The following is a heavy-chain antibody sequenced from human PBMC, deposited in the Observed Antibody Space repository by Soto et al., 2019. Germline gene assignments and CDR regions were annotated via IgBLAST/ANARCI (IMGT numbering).Heavy chain of an antibody. V-gene: IGHV5-10-1*01. D-gene: IGHD3-3*01. Sequence: GESLKISCKGSGYSFTSYWISWVRQMPGKGLEWMGRIDPSDSYTNYSPSFQGHVTISADKSISTAYLQWSSLKASDTAMYYCARRVDFWSGKNPNYYYYGMDVWGQGTTVTVSS. CDR1: GYSFTSYW. CDR3: ARRVDFWSGKNPNYYYYGMDV. J-gene: IGHJ6*02. CDR2: IDPSDSYT.